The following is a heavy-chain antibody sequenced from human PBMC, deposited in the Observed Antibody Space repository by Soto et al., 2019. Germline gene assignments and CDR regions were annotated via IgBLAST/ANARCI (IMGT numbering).Heavy chain of an antibody. D-gene: IGHD5-18*01. CDR3: ARGREYSYGPPSFDWFDP. CDR2: IIPILGIA. CDR1: GGTFSSYT. J-gene: IGHJ5*02. V-gene: IGHV1-69*02. Sequence: QVQLVQSGAEVKKPGSSVKVSCKASGGTFSSYTISWVRQAPGQGLEWMGRIIPILGIANYAQKFQGRVTITADKSTSTAYMELSRLRSEDTAVYYCARGREYSYGPPSFDWFDPWGQGTLVTVSS.